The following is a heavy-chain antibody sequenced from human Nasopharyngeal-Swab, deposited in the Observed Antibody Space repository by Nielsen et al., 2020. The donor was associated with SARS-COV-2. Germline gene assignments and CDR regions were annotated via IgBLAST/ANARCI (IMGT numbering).Heavy chain of an antibody. CDR2: VYYSGSP. D-gene: IGHD3-10*01. Sequence: SETLSLTCTISGGSISSYYWSWIRQPPGKGLEWIGYVYYSGSPSYNPSLKSRVTISVDTSKNQFSLKLSSVTAADTAVYYCARRITMVRGVIGSYYGMDVWGQGTTVTVSS. J-gene: IGHJ6*02. CDR3: ARRITMVRGVIGSYYGMDV. V-gene: IGHV4-59*08. CDR1: GGSISSYY.